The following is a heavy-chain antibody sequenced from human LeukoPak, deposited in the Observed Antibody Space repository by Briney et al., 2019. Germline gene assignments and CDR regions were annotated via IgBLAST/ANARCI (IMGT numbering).Heavy chain of an antibody. Sequence: PGGSLRLSCAASGFTFRNYAMHWVRQAPGTGLEWVAVVSSDGGTKFYADSVKGRFTIARDNSQNTLYLQMNCLRAEDTAVYYCARGIKTTAGDYFDYWGQGTLVTVSS. CDR3: ARGIKTTAGDYFDY. J-gene: IGHJ4*02. D-gene: IGHD4-17*01. CDR2: VSSDGGTK. CDR1: GFTFRNYA. V-gene: IGHV3-30*04.